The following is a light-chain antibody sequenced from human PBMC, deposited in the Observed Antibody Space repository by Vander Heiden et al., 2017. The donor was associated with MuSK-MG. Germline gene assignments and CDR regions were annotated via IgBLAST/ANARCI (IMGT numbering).Light chain of an antibody. CDR1: SSNIGSNT. Sequence: PHSASGTPGQRVTISCSGRSSNIGSNTVNWYQQLPGTAPKLLIYSNNQRPSGVPDRFSGSKSGTSASLAISGLQSEDEADYYCAAWDDSLNGVVFGGGTKLTVL. CDR3: AAWDDSLNGVV. J-gene: IGLJ2*01. CDR2: SNN. V-gene: IGLV1-44*01.